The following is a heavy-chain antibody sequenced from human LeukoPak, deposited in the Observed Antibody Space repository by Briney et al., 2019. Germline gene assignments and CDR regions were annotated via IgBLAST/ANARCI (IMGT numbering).Heavy chain of an antibody. CDR1: GFTFSSFW. D-gene: IGHD3-3*01. V-gene: IGHV3-7*01. CDR3: ARDLFWSGHAFDI. CDR2: IEQDGTEK. Sequence: GGSLRLSCAASGFTFSSFWMSWVRQAPGKELEWVASIEQDGTEKRYVVSVKGRFTISRDNAKNSLYLQMNSLRAEDTAVYYCARDLFWSGHAFDIWGQGTMVTVSS. J-gene: IGHJ3*02.